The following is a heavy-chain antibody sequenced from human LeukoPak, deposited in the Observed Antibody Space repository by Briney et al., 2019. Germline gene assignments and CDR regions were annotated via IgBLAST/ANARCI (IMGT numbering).Heavy chain of an antibody. CDR3: ARAPAMIVVVIHPNYFDY. CDR1: GGSISSYY. V-gene: IGHV4-4*07. CDR2: IYTSGST. J-gene: IGHJ4*02. Sequence: SETLSLTCTVSGGSISSYYWSWIRQPAGKGLEWIGRIYTSGSTNYNPSLKSRVTMSVDTSKNQFSLKLSSVTAADTAVYYCARAPAMIVVVIHPNYFDYWGQGTLVTVSS. D-gene: IGHD3-22*01.